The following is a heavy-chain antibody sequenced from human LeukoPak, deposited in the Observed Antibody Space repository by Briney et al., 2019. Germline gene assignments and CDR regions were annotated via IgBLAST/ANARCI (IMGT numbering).Heavy chain of an antibody. CDR1: GGSLSSSSYC. CDR3: TRHGQVVGTDWYFDL. D-gene: IGHD2-2*01. Sequence: SETLSLTCTVSGGSLSSSSYCCGWIRQPPGKGLGWIGSICYSGRTYYNPSLKSRATISVDTPTNQFSLKLTSWTAADPEVYYFTRHGQVVGTDWYFDLWGRGTLVTVSS. CDR2: ICYSGRT. V-gene: IGHV4-39*01. J-gene: IGHJ2*01.